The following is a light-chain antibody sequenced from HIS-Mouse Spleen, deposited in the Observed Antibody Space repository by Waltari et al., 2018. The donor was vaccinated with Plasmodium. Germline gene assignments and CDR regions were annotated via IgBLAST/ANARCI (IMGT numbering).Light chain of an antibody. Sequence: SYVLTPPPSVSVAPGQTARITCGGTNIGSKSVHWYQQKPGQAPVLVVYGDSDRPSGIPERFSGSNSGNTATLTISRVEAGDEADYYCQVWDSSSDHWVFGGGTKLTVL. CDR3: QVWDSSSDHWV. J-gene: IGLJ3*02. V-gene: IGLV3-21*02. CDR1: NIGSKS. CDR2: GDS.